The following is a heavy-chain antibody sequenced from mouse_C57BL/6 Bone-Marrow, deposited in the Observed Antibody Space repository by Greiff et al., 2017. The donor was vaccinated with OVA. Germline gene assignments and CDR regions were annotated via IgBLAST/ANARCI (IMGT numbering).Heavy chain of an antibody. CDR2: INPGSGGT. J-gene: IGHJ4*01. CDR3: AHLYGSSQPYYAMDY. V-gene: IGHV1-54*01. CDR1: GYAFTNYL. D-gene: IGHD1-1*01. Sequence: QVQLQQSGAELVRPGTSVKVSCKASGYAFTNYLIEWVKQRPGQGLEWIGVINPGSGGTNYNEKFKGKATLTADKSSSTAYMQLSSLTSEDSAVYFCAHLYGSSQPYYAMDYWGQGTSVTVSS.